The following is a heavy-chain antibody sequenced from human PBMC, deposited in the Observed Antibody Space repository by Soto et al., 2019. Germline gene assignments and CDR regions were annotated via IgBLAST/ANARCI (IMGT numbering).Heavy chain of an antibody. CDR1: GHTLTEFS. V-gene: IGHV1-24*01. D-gene: IGHD3-3*01. CDR2: FDPEGGEA. Sequence: GASVKVSCKISGHTLTEFSIHWVRQAPGKGLEWMGGFDPEGGEAIYAQKWHGRVTVTEDTVTDTAYMELSGLKSADTAVYFCARKQAGFFYGIDYWGQGTLVTVSS. J-gene: IGHJ4*02. CDR3: ARKQAGFFYGIDY.